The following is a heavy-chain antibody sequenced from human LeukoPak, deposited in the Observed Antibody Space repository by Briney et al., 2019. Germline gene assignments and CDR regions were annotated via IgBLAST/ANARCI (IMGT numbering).Heavy chain of an antibody. CDR3: ATPPTGTTTTGEFYFDS. CDR2: IIPLFGSA. CDR1: GGTFSSYT. V-gene: IGHV1-69*13. D-gene: IGHD1-1*01. J-gene: IGHJ4*02. Sequence: SVKVSCKASGGTFSSYTIAWVRQAPGQGLEWLGGIIPLFGSANYAQKFRGRVTITADESTSTAYMELSSLRSEDTAVYYCATPPTGTTTTGEFYFDSWGQGTLVTVSA.